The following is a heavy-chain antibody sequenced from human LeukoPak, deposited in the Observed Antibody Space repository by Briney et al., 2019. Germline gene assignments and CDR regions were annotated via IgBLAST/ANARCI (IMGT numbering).Heavy chain of an antibody. J-gene: IGHJ6*02. V-gene: IGHV3-30*04. D-gene: IGHD3-3*01. Sequence: GRSLRLSCAASGFTFSSYAMHWVRQAPGKGLEWVAVISYDGSNKYYADSVKGRFTISRDNSKNTLYLQMNSLRAEDTAVYYCARSYYDFWSGYHAFGSYYGMGVWGQGTTVTVSS. CDR1: GFTFSSYA. CDR2: ISYDGSNK. CDR3: ARSYYDFWSGYHAFGSYYGMGV.